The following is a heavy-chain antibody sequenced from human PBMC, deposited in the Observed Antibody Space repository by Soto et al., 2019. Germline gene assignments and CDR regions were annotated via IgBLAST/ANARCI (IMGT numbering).Heavy chain of an antibody. J-gene: IGHJ4*02. Sequence: GGSLRLSCAASGITFSNHALSWVRQAPGKGLEWVSGISGSGTTTYYADSVKGRFTISRDNSKNTLYLQMNSLRAEDTAVYYCAKNHFPDCSGGSCYSGDFDYWGQGTLVTVSS. CDR3: AKNHFPDCSGGSCYSGDFDY. CDR1: GITFSNHA. D-gene: IGHD2-15*01. CDR2: ISGSGTTT. V-gene: IGHV3-23*01.